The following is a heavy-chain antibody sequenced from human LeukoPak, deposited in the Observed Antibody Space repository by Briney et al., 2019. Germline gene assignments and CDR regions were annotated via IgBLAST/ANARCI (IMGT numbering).Heavy chain of an antibody. D-gene: IGHD6-13*01. V-gene: IGHV3-74*01. Sequence: SGGSLRLSCAASGFTFSNYWMHWVRQAPGKGLVWVSRINIDGSITTHADSVKGRFTIPRDNARNTVYLQMNSLRDEDTAVYFCARVGHGSSWFESWGQGALVTVSS. CDR1: GFTFSNYW. J-gene: IGHJ5*01. CDR3: ARVGHGSSWFES. CDR2: INIDGSIT.